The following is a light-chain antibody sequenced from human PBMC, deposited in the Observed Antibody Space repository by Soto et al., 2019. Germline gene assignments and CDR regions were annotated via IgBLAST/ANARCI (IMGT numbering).Light chain of an antibody. CDR2: AAS. CDR1: QSVSSY. Sequence: EIVLTKSPATLSLSKGERATLSCRASQSVSSYLAWYQQKPGQAPRLLIYAASSRATGSPDRFSGGGSGTDFTLTISRLEPEDFAVYYCQQYGSSPSWTFGQGTKVDIK. CDR3: QQYGSSPSWT. V-gene: IGKV3-20*01. J-gene: IGKJ1*01.